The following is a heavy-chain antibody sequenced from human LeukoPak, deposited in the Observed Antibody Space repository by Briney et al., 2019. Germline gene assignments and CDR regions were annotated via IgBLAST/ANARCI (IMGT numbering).Heavy chain of an antibody. D-gene: IGHD5-12*01. V-gene: IGHV4-39*01. CDR3: ARQIRYTYERNWFHP. CDR1: GDSIAATSYY. J-gene: IGHJ5*02. Sequence: SETLSLTCSVSGDSIAATSYYWAWIRQPPGKGLEWIGSIYYSGNTNYDPSLQSRVTMSVDTSKNQFSLSLSSVTAADTAVYYCARQIRYTYERNWFHPWAQRLLVTVSS. CDR2: IYYSGNT.